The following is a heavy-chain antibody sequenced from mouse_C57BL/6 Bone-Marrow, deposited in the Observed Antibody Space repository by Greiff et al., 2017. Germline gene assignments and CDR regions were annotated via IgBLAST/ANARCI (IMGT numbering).Heavy chain of an antibody. CDR2: INPSNGGT. CDR3: ARSGDYDMAWFAY. J-gene: IGHJ3*01. V-gene: IGHV1-53*01. CDR1: GYTFTSYW. D-gene: IGHD2-4*01. Sequence: QVQLQQSGTELVKPGASVKLSCKASGYTFTSYWMHWVKQRPGQGLEWIGNINPSNGGTNYNEKFKSKATLTVDKSSSTAYMQLSSLTSEDSAVYSCARSGDYDMAWFAYWGQGTLVTVSA.